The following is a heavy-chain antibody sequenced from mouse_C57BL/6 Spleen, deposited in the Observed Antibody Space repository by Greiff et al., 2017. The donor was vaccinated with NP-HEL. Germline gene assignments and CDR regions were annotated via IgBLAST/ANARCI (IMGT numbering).Heavy chain of an antibody. D-gene: IGHD6-1*01. J-gene: IGHJ1*03. CDR1: GFTFSDYY. CDR3: ARVGECEGYFDV. V-gene: IGHV5-16*01. CDR2: INYDGSST. Sequence: EVKLEESEGGLVQPGSSMKLSCTASGFTFSDYYMAWVRQVPEKGLEWVANINYDGSSTYYLDSLKSRFIISRDNAKNILYLQMSSLKSEDTATYYCARVGECEGYFDVWGTGTTVTVSS.